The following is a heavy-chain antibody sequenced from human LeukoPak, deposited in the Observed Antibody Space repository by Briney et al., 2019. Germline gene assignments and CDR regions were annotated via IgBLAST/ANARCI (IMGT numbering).Heavy chain of an antibody. D-gene: IGHD1-1*01. CDR3: ARGNAWKDY. V-gene: IGHV5-51*01. J-gene: IGHJ4*02. CDR1: GYIFSDYW. CDR2: IYPAESDA. Sequence: GESLKISCKTSGYIFSDYWIGWVRQPPGKVVEWVAVIYPAESDATYSPPFHRHATISVHTSISTAYLQWNNLKASDTAIYYCARGNAWKDYWGQGTLVTVSS.